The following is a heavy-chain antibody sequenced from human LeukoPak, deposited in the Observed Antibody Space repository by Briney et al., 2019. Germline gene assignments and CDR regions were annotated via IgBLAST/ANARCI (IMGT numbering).Heavy chain of an antibody. V-gene: IGHV3-48*03. CDR3: ARSSGWYG. CDR2: ISSIGSTI. Sequence: QPGGSLRLSCAASGFTFSSYEMNWVRQAPGKGLEWISYISSIGSTIYYADSVKGRFTISRDNAKNSLYLQMNSLRAEDTAVYYCARSSGWYGWGQGTLVTVSS. CDR1: GFTFSSYE. D-gene: IGHD6-19*01. J-gene: IGHJ4*02.